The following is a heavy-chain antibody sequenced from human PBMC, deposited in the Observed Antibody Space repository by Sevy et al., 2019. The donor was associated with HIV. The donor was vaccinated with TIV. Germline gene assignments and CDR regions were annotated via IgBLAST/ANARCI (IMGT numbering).Heavy chain of an antibody. D-gene: IGHD6-19*01. CDR3: GSLFWSYRSRWSYFDY. Sequence: GGSLRLSCAISGFTVNDKYIIWVRQAPGKGLEWVSVIFSSGSTYYADSAKGRFTISRDNAKNTVDLQMNSVRAEDTAVYDCGSLFWSYRSRWSYFDYWGQGTLVTVSS. V-gene: IGHV3-66*02. CDR2: IFSSGST. CDR1: GFTVNDKY. J-gene: IGHJ4*02.